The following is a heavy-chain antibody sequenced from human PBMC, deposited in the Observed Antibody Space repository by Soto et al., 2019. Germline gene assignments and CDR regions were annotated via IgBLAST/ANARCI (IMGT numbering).Heavy chain of an antibody. CDR2: IHYSGTT. D-gene: IGHD2-8*01. CDR3: ARYNSYAIDY. CDR1: GTSISSYY. J-gene: IGHJ4*02. Sequence: SETLSLTCTVSGTSISSYYWSWIRQPPGKGLEWIANIHYSGTTNYNPSLASRVTLSVDTSKNQLSLKMTSVTAADRAMYFCARYNSYAIDYWGRGTLVTVSS. V-gene: IGHV4-59*01.